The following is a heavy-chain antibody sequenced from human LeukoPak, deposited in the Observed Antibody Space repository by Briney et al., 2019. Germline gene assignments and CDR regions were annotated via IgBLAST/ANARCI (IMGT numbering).Heavy chain of an antibody. J-gene: IGHJ4*02. CDR2: ISVYNGNT. V-gene: IGHV1-18*01. Sequence: GASVKVSCKASGYAFTNYAISWVRQAPGQGLEWMGWISVYNGNTNYAQKLQGRVTMTADISTTTAYMELRSLRSDDTAVYYCARGYCSSATCRHFDYWGQGALVTVSS. CDR1: GYAFTNYA. CDR3: ARGYCSSATCRHFDY. D-gene: IGHD2-2*01.